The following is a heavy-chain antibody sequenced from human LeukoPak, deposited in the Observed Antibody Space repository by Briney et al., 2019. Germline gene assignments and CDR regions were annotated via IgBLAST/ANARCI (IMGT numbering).Heavy chain of an antibody. CDR2: ISSDGSNK. Sequence: GTSLRLSCAVSGFTFSSFGMHWVRQAPGKGLEWVAVISSDGSNKDYGDSVKGRFTISRDNFKNTLYLQMNNLTPEDTAVYYCAKKHPGGIIESPDYWGQGTLVIVSS. D-gene: IGHD3-16*02. CDR3: AKKHPGGIIESPDY. V-gene: IGHV3-30*18. CDR1: GFTFSSFG. J-gene: IGHJ4*02.